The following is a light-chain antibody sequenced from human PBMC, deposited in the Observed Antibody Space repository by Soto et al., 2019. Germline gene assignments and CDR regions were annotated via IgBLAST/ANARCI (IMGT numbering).Light chain of an antibody. V-gene: IGKV1-5*01. J-gene: IGKJ2*01. CDR3: QQYNRYPYT. CDR2: DAS. Sequence: DIQMTQSPSTLSASVGDRVTITCRASRTINSWLAWYQQKPGKAPKVLIFDASSLKTGVPSRFSGSGSGTEFTLTISSLQPGDFATYYCQQYNRYPYTFGQGTKLEIK. CDR1: RTINSW.